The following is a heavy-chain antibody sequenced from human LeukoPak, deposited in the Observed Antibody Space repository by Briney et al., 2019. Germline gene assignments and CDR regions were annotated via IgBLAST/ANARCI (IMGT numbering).Heavy chain of an antibody. V-gene: IGHV4-34*01. D-gene: IGHD3-22*01. Sequence: PSETLSLTCAVYGGSFSGYYWSWIRQPPGKGLEWIGEINHSGSTNYNPSLKSRVTISVGASKNQFSLKLSSVTAADTAVYYCARGCYYDSSGYVYYYYGMDVWGQGTTVTVSS. CDR3: ARGCYYDSSGYVYYYYGMDV. CDR2: INHSGST. CDR1: GGSFSGYY. J-gene: IGHJ6*02.